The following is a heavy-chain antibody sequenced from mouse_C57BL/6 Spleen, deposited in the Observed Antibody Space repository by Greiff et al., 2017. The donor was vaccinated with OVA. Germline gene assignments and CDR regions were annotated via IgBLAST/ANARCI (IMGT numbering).Heavy chain of an antibody. V-gene: IGHV1-9*01. Sequence: VQLQQSGAELMKPGASVKLSCKATGYTFTGYWIEWVKQRPGHGLEWIGEIFPGSGSTNSNEKLKGKATFTADTASNPAYMQLSSLPTEDSAIDDCAREEGTGGFAYWGQGTLVTVSA. CDR1: GYTFTGYW. D-gene: IGHD3-3*01. CDR3: AREEGTGGFAY. J-gene: IGHJ3*01. CDR2: IFPGSGST.